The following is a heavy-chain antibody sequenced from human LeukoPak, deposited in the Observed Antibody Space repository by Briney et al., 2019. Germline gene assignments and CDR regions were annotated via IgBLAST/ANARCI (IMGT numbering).Heavy chain of an antibody. CDR1: GGTFSSYA. D-gene: IGHD3-10*01. CDR3: ARGLYYYGSGSYYHYYGMDV. J-gene: IGHJ6*04. V-gene: IGHV1-69*01. CDR2: IIPIFGTA. Sequence: SVKVSCKASGGTFSSYAISWVRQAPGQGLEWMGGIIPIFGTANYAQKFQGRVTITADESTSTAYMELSSLRSEDTAVYYCARGLYYYGSGSYYHYYGMDVWGKGTTVTVSS.